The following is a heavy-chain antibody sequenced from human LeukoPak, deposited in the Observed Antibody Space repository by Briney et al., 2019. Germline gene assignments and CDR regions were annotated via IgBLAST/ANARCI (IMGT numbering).Heavy chain of an antibody. D-gene: IGHD6-13*01. CDR2: IYYSGST. Sequence: SSETPSLTCTVSGGSISSSSYYWGWIRQPPGKGLEWIGSIYYSGSTYYNPSLKSRVTISVDTSKNQFSLKLSSVTAADTAVYYCARSPPYSSSWYSEVVLNWFDPWGQGTLVTVSS. CDR3: ARSPPYSSSWYSEVVLNWFDP. CDR1: GGSISSSSYY. J-gene: IGHJ5*02. V-gene: IGHV4-39*07.